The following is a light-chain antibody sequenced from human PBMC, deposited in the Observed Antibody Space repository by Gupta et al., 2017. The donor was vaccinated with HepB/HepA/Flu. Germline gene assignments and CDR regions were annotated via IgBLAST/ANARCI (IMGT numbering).Light chain of an antibody. CDR2: AAS. CDR3: QQYNNWPPIT. CDR1: QSVSSN. J-gene: IGKJ5*01. Sequence: EIVMTQSPATLSVSPGERATLSCRASQSVSSNLAWYQQKPGQAPRLLIYAASTRAAGISDGFSGSGSRTEFTLTISILQSEDFVVYYCQQYNNWPPITFGQGTRLEIK. V-gene: IGKV3-15*01.